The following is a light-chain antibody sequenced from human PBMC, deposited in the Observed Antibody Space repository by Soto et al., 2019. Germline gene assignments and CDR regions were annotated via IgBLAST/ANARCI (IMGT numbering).Light chain of an antibody. CDR2: GIS. Sequence: SVLTQSPGTLSLSPGERATLSCRASQSVTNRYFAWYQQRPGQAPRLLIYGISNRATVIPDRFSGSGSGTDFTLTISRLEAEDFVVYYCQQYSSLPHTFGQGTKLEVK. CDR3: QQYSSLPHT. V-gene: IGKV3-20*01. J-gene: IGKJ2*01. CDR1: QSVTNRY.